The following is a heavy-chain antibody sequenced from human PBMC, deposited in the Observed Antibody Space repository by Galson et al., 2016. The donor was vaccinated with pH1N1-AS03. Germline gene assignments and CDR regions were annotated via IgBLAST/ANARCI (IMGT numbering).Heavy chain of an antibody. J-gene: IGHJ4*02. CDR3: AREYTSGKPTHYDS. D-gene: IGHD6-19*01. Sequence: SLRLSCAASELTFSNYYMSWVRQAPGKGLEWVATIKEDGSQKYYGDSVRGRFTIPRDNAKNSLHLQMDSLRADDTATYYCAREYTSGKPTHYDSWGQGTLVTVSS. CDR2: IKEDGSQK. V-gene: IGHV3-7*03. CDR1: ELTFSNYY.